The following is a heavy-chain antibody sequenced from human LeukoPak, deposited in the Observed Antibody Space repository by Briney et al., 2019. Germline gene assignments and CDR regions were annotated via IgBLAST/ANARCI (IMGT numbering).Heavy chain of an antibody. CDR2: ISAYNGNT. CDR3: ARDRTYYDFWSGYYSVNWFDP. V-gene: IGHV1-18*01. CDR1: GYTFTSYG. J-gene: IGHJ5*02. D-gene: IGHD3-3*01. Sequence: GASVKVSCKASGYTFTSYGISWARQAPGQGLEWMGWISAYNGNTNYAQRLQGRVTMTTDTSTSTAYMELRSLRSDDTAVYYCARDRTYYDFWSGYYSVNWFDPWGQGTLVTVSS.